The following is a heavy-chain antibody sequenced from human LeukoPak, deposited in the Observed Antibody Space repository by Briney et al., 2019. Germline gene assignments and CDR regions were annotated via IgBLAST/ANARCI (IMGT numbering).Heavy chain of an antibody. Sequence: PGGSLRLSCAASGFTFDDYGMSWVRHAPGKGLEWVSGIRNDGSIGYADSVKGRFTISRDNAKNSLYLQMNSLRAEDTAVYYCAKGFVGYGSGSYYIPRIVYGMDVWGQGTTVTVSS. V-gene: IGHV3-20*04. CDR2: IRNDGSI. D-gene: IGHD3-10*01. J-gene: IGHJ6*02. CDR3: AKGFVGYGSGSYYIPRIVYGMDV. CDR1: GFTFDDYG.